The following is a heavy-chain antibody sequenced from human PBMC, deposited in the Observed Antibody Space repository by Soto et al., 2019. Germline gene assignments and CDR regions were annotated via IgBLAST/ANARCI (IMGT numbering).Heavy chain of an antibody. V-gene: IGHV3-11*01. CDR3: AKMSSENYYDPVFS. Sequence: QVQLVESGGGLVKTGGSLRIVCEASGFIFSDYYMSWVRQAPGKGLEWVSYISSSGNIIYYADSVKGRFTISRDNANNSVYLQMNSLRAEDTALYFCAKMSSENYYDPVFSWGQGTLVTVSS. J-gene: IGHJ4*02. D-gene: IGHD3-22*01. CDR1: GFIFSDYY. CDR2: ISSSGNII.